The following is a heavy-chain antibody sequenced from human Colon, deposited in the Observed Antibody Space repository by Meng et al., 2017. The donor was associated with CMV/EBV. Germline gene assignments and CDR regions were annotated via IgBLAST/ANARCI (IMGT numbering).Heavy chain of an antibody. CDR2: IFTSGTVV. CDR3: ARESNAHAFNFDY. J-gene: IGHJ4*02. CDR1: GFTFSSYK. Sequence: GESLKISCAASGFTFSSYKMHWFRQAPGKGLEWVSYIFTSGTVVLYADSVQGRFTISRDNAKNSLYLQMSSLRAEDTALYYCARESNAHAFNFDYWGQGILVTVSS. D-gene: IGHD2-2*01. V-gene: IGHV3-48*03.